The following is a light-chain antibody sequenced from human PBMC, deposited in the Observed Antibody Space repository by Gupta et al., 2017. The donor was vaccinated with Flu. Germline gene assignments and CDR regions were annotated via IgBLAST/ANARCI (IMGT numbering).Light chain of an antibody. CDR3: QQYSDTPQT. CDR2: DAS. Sequence: EIVLTQSPGTLSLSPGERATLSCRASQSVSSSYLAWYQQKPGQAPRLLIYDASSRATGIPDRFSGSGSGTDFTLTISRLEPEDFAVYYCQQYSDTPQTFGHGTQVEIK. J-gene: IGKJ1*01. V-gene: IGKV3-20*01. CDR1: QSVSSSY.